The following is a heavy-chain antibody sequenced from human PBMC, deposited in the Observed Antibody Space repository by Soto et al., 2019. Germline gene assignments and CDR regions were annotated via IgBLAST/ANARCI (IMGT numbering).Heavy chain of an antibody. CDR3: ARVSRGITGTTADY. Sequence: PSETLSLTCTVSGGCISSYYWSWIRQPPGKGLEWIGCIYYSGSTNYNPSLKSRVTISVDTSKNQFSLKLSSVTAADTAVYYCARVSRGITGTTADYWGQGTLVTVSS. D-gene: IGHD1-7*01. J-gene: IGHJ4*02. CDR1: GGCISSYY. V-gene: IGHV4-59*01. CDR2: IYYSGST.